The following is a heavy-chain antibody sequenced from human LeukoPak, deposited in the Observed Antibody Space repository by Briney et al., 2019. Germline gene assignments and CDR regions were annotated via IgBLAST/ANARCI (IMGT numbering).Heavy chain of an antibody. Sequence: PGGSLRLSCAASGFTVSSNYMSWVRQVPGKGLEWVPLIFSGGSTYYADSVKGRFTISRDNSKNTLYLQMNSLRAEDTAVYYCARVAFGIVGALGAFDIWGQGTMVTVSS. CDR2: IFSGGST. CDR3: ARVAFGIVGALGAFDI. CDR1: GFTVSSNY. D-gene: IGHD1-26*01. J-gene: IGHJ3*02. V-gene: IGHV3-53*01.